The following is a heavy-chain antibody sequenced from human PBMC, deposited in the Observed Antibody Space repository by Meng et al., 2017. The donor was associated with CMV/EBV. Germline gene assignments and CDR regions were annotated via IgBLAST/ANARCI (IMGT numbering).Heavy chain of an antibody. CDR1: GGTFSSYS. CDR3: ARDRSCSSTSCHHHSPYGMDV. V-gene: IGHV1-69*10. J-gene: IGHJ6*02. D-gene: IGHD2-2*01. CDR2: IIPILGIA. Sequence: SVKVSCKASGGTFSSYSISWVRQAPGQGLEWMGGIIPILGIADYAQKFQGRVTITADKSTSTAYMELSSLGSENTAVYYCARDRSCSSTSCHHHSPYGMDVWGQGTTVTVSS.